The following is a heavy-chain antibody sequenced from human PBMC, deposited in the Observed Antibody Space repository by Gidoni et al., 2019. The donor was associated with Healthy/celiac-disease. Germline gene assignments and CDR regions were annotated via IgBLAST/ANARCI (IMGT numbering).Heavy chain of an antibody. D-gene: IGHD3-16*02. V-gene: IGHV3-30-3*01. J-gene: IGHJ4*02. Sequence: QVQLVESGGGVVQPGRSLRLSCAASGFTFSSSAMHWVRQAPGKGLEWVAVISYDGSNKYYADSVKGRFTISRDNSKNTLYLQMNSLRAEDTAVYYCASSMITFGGVIVPTIDYWGQGTLVTVSS. CDR3: ASSMITFGGVIVPTIDY. CDR1: GFTFSSSA. CDR2: ISYDGSNK.